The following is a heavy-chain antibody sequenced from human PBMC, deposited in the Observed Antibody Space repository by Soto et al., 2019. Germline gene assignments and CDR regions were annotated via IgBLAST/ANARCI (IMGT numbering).Heavy chain of an antibody. J-gene: IGHJ4*02. V-gene: IGHV3-9*01. CDR2: ISWNSRSV. D-gene: IGHD6-19*01. CDR1: GFTFEDYA. Sequence: EVQLVESGGGLVQPGRSLRLSCAASGFTFEDYAMHWVRQVPGTGLEWVSSISWNSRSVGYAESVKGRFTVFRDNGKNSLYLLTDSLRAEDTAYYYCVKDKGSSGFVFFESWCQGILVTVSS. CDR3: VKDKGSSGFVFFES.